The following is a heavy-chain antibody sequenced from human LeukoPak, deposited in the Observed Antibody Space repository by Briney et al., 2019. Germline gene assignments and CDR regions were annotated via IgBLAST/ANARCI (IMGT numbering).Heavy chain of an antibody. Sequence: GGSLRLSCPASGFTFSDYYMSWIRQAPGKGLEWVSYISSSGSTIYYADSVKGRFTISRDNAKNSPYLQMNSLRAEDTAVYYCARDEAKRTYYYYMDVWGKGTTVTVSS. CDR3: ARDEAKRTYYYYMDV. J-gene: IGHJ6*03. CDR1: GFTFSDYY. CDR2: ISSSGSTI. V-gene: IGHV3-11*04.